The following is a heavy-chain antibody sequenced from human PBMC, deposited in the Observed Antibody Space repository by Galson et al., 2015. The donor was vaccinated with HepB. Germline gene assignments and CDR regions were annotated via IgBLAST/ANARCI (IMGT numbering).Heavy chain of an antibody. CDR2: IIPILGIA. Sequence: SVKVSCKASGGTFSSYAISWVRQAPGQGLEWMGRIIPILGIANYAQKFQGRVTITADKSTSTAYMELSSLRSEDTAVYYCARDLGGKLPDYFDYWGQGTLVAVSS. V-gene: IGHV1-69*04. CDR3: ARDLGGKLPDYFDY. D-gene: IGHD3-16*01. CDR1: GGTFSSYA. J-gene: IGHJ4*02.